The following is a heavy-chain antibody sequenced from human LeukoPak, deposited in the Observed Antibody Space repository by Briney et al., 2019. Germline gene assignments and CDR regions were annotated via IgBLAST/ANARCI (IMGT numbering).Heavy chain of an antibody. J-gene: IGHJ4*02. Sequence: SETLSLTCTVSGGSISSSSYYWGWIRQPPGKGLEWIGSIYYSGSTYYNPSLKSRVTISVDTSKNQFSLKLSSVTAADTAVYYGARQGLDYVWGSYRYTPFDYWGQGTLVTVSS. V-gene: IGHV4-39*01. CDR3: ARQGLDYVWGSYRYTPFDY. CDR2: IYYSGST. D-gene: IGHD3-16*02. CDR1: GGSISSSSYY.